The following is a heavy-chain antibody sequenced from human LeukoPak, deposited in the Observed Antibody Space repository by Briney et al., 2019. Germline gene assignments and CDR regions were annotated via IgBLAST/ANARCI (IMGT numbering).Heavy chain of an antibody. D-gene: IGHD5-24*01. CDR3: AREGRWQAFDI. Sequence: GSSVKVSCKASGGTFTSYAISWVRQAPGQGLEWMGGIIPIFGTANYAQKFQGRVTMTRDMSTSTVYMELSSLRSEDTAVYYCAREGRWQAFDIWGQGTMVTVSS. CDR2: IIPIFGTA. CDR1: GGTFTSYA. V-gene: IGHV1-69*05. J-gene: IGHJ3*02.